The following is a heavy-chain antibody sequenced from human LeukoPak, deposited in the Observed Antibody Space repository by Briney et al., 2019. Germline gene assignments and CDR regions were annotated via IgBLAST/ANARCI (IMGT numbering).Heavy chain of an antibody. CDR2: IYYSGST. J-gene: IGHJ5*02. V-gene: IGHV4-39*07. CDR1: GGSISSSSYY. D-gene: IGHD6-13*01. CDR3: ARDQGIAALDNWFDP. Sequence: PSETLSLTCTVSGGSISSSSYYWGWICQPPGKGLEWIGSIYYSGSTYYNPSLKSRVTISVDTSKNQFSLKLSSVTAADTAVYYCARDQGIAALDNWFDPWGQGTQVTVSS.